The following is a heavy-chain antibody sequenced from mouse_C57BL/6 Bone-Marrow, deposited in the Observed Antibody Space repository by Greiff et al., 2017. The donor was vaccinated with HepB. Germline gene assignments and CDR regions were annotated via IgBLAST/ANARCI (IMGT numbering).Heavy chain of an antibody. V-gene: IGHV1-74*01. CDR2: IHPSDSDT. D-gene: IGHD2-3*01. CDR3: AIYPPYDGYYLRGFAY. J-gene: IGHJ3*01. Sequence: QVQLKQPGAELVKPGASVKVSCKASGYTFTSYWMHWVKQRPGQGLEWIGRIHPSDSDTNYNQKFKGKATLTVDKSSSTAYMQLSSLTSEDSAVYYCAIYPPYDGYYLRGFAYWGQGTLVTVSA. CDR1: GYTFTSYW.